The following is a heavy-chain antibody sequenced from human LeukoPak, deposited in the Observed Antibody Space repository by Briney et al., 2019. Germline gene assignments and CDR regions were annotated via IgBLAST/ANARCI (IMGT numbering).Heavy chain of an antibody. CDR2: IYYSGST. D-gene: IGHD3-22*01. V-gene: IGHV4-39*01. CDR3: ARQAPSEDSSGYYYFDY. Sequence: SETLSLTCTVSGGSISSSSYCWGWIRQPLGKGLEWIGSIYYSGSTYYNPSLKSRVTISVDTSKNQFSLKLSSVTAADTAVYYCARQAPSEDSSGYYYFDYWGQGTLVTVSS. J-gene: IGHJ4*02. CDR1: GGSISSSSYC.